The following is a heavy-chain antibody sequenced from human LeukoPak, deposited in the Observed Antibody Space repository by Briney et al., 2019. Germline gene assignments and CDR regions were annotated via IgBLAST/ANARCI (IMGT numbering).Heavy chain of an antibody. V-gene: IGHV4-34*01. D-gene: IGHD6-19*01. CDR3: ARGEAVAVSFDY. CDR2: INHSGST. Sequence: SETLSLTCAVYGGSFSGYYWSWIRQPPGKGLEWIGEINHSGSTNYNPSLKSRVTISVDTSKNQFSLKLSSVTAADTAVYYCARGEAVAVSFDYWGQGTLVTVSS. CDR1: GGSFSGYY. J-gene: IGHJ4*02.